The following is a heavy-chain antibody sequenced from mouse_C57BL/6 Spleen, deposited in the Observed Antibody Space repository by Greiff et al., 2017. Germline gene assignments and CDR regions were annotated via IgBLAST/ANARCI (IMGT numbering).Heavy chain of an antibody. V-gene: IGHV1-64*01. CDR2: IHPNSGST. Sequence: QVQLQQPGAELVKPGASVKLSCKASGYTFTSYWMHWVKRRPGQGLEWIGMIHPNSGSTNYNEKFKSKATLTVDKSSSTAYMQLSSLTSEDSAVYYCARSSRSYWYFDVWGTGTTVTVSS. D-gene: IGHD1-1*01. J-gene: IGHJ1*03. CDR1: GYTFTSYW. CDR3: ARSSRSYWYFDV.